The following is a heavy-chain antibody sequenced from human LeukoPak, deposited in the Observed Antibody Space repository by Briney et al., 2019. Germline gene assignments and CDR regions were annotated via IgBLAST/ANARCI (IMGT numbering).Heavy chain of an antibody. V-gene: IGHV4-34*01. CDR2: INHSGST. D-gene: IGHD2-15*01. Sequence: SETLSLTCAVHGGSFSGYYWSWIRQPPGKGLEWIGEINHSGSTNYNPSLKSRVTISVDTSKNQFSLKLSSVTAADTAVYYCARAKGYCSGGSCYSLYGAFDIWGQGTMVTVSS. J-gene: IGHJ3*02. CDR1: GGSFSGYY. CDR3: ARAKGYCSGGSCYSLYGAFDI.